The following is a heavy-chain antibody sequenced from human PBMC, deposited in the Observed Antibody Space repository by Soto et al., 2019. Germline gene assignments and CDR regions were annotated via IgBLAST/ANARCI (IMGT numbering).Heavy chain of an antibody. CDR2: IYNDGTT. J-gene: IGHJ6*02. V-gene: IGHV3-53*01. CDR3: VRPLPSGRNYGMHL. D-gene: IGHD3-10*01. Sequence: ECLRLSCRARGLGFRNNYKSWVRQAPGMGLEWVSVIYNDGTTYYADSVKGRFTLSRDTSKNTLSLQMDSLRAEDTAVYYCVRPLPSGRNYGMHLWAQGTTVNVSS. CDR1: GLGFRNNY.